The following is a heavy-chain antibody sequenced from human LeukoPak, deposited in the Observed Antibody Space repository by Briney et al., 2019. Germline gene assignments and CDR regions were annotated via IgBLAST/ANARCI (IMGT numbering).Heavy chain of an antibody. CDR3: ARVESYGDYPNY. Sequence: SVKVSCKASGGTFSSYAISWVRQAPGQGLEWMGRIIPILGMANYAQKFQGRVTITADKSTSTAYMELSSLRSEDTAVYYCARVESYGDYPNYWGQGTLVTVSS. CDR1: GGTFSSYA. V-gene: IGHV1-69*04. D-gene: IGHD4-17*01. J-gene: IGHJ4*02. CDR2: IIPILGMA.